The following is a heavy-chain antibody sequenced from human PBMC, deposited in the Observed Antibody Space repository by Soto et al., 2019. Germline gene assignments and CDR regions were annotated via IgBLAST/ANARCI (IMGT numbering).Heavy chain of an antibody. CDR3: ARDPPSGEDSSGYYYDY. V-gene: IGHV1-18*01. J-gene: IGHJ4*02. Sequence: QVQLVQSGAEVKKPGASVKVSCKASGYTFTSYGISWVRQAPGQGLEWMGWISAYNGNTNYAQKLQGRVTMTTDTTTSTAYMELRSLRSDDTAVYYCARDPPSGEDSSGYYYDYWGQGTLVTVSS. CDR2: ISAYNGNT. CDR1: GYTFTSYG. D-gene: IGHD3-22*01.